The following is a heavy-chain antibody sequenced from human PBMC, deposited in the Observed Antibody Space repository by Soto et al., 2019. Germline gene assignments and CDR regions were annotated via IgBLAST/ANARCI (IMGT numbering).Heavy chain of an antibody. CDR1: GYTFTTYY. V-gene: IGHV1-46*03. J-gene: IGHJ4*02. CDR2: INPSSGST. D-gene: IGHD1-26*01. CDR3: TREVGSGYFDY. Sequence: QVQLVQSGAEVKTPGASVKVSCKASGYTFTTYYMHWVRQAPGQGLEWMGIINPSSGSTTYAQKFQGRVTMTRATSTSTVYMELSSLRSEDTAMYYCTREVGSGYFDYWGQGTLVTVSS.